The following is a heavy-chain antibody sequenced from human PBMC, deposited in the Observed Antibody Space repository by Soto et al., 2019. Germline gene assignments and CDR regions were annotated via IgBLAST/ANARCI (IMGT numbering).Heavy chain of an antibody. Sequence: PSETLSLTCTVSGGSISSCGYYWSWIRQHPGKGLEWIGYIYYSGSTYYNPSLKSRVTISVDTSKNQFSLKLSSVTAADTAVYYCARSTYSLDPGGRNNWFDPWGQGTLVTVSS. CDR2: IYYSGST. D-gene: IGHD4-4*01. V-gene: IGHV4-31*03. CDR3: ARSTYSLDPGGRNNWFDP. CDR1: GGSISSCGYY. J-gene: IGHJ5*02.